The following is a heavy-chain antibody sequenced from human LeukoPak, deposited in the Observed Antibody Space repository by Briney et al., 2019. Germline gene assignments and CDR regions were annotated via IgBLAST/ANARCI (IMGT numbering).Heavy chain of an antibody. CDR3: AREDVLRYPPPVAFDI. CDR2: INPNSGGT. Sequence: ASVKVSCKASGYTFTGYYMHWVRQAPGRGLEWMGWINPNSGGTNYAQKFQGRFTMTRDTSISTAYMERSRLRSDETAVYSCAREDVLRYPPPVAFDIWGQGPMVTVSS. D-gene: IGHD3-9*01. J-gene: IGHJ3*02. CDR1: GYTFTGYY. V-gene: IGHV1-2*02.